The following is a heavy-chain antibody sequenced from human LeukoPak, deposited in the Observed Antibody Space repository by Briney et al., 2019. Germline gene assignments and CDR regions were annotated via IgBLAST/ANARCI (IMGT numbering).Heavy chain of an antibody. J-gene: IGHJ6*03. CDR3: ARDENDYGDYREGDGYYYYYYMDV. V-gene: IGHV1-2*02. Sequence: GASVKVSCKASGYTFTGYYMHWVRQAPGQGLEWMGWINPNSGGTNYAQKFQGRVTMTRDTSISTAYMELSRLRSDDTAVYYCARDENDYGDYREGDGYYYYYYMDVWGKGTTVTVSS. D-gene: IGHD4-17*01. CDR1: GYTFTGYY. CDR2: INPNSGGT.